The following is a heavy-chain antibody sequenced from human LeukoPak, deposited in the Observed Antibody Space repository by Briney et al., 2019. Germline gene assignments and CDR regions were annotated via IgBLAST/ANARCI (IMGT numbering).Heavy chain of an antibody. CDR2: IWYDGSNK. D-gene: IGHD6-13*01. CDR3: ARVAPIYSSSLYYLDS. Sequence: PGGSLRLSCAASGFTFSSYGMHWVRQAPGKGLDWVAVIWYDGSNKYYGDAVKGRFTISRDNSKNTLYLQMNSLRAEDTAVYYCARVAPIYSSSLYYLDSWGQGTLVTVSS. J-gene: IGHJ4*02. CDR1: GFTFSSYG. V-gene: IGHV3-33*01.